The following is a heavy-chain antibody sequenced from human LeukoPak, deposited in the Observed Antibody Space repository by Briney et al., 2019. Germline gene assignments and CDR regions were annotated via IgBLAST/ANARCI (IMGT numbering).Heavy chain of an antibody. CDR2: IYYSGST. CDR1: GGSISSYH. CDR3: ATSYYGSSPNWFDP. Sequence: SETLSLTCTVSGGSISSYHWSWIRQPPGKGLEWIGYIYYSGSTNYNPSLKSRVTISLDTSKNQFSLKLTSVTDADTAVYYCATSYYGSSPNWFDPWGQGTLVTVSS. V-gene: IGHV4-59*01. D-gene: IGHD3-22*01. J-gene: IGHJ5*02.